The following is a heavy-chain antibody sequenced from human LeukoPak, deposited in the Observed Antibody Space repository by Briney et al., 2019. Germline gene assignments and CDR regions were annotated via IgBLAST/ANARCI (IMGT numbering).Heavy chain of an antibody. Sequence: ASVKVSCKASGYTFTSYDINWVRQATGQGLEWMGWMNPNSGNTGYAQKFQGRVAITRNTSISTAYMELSSLRSEDTAVYYCARGRRWSGYYTRWFDPWGQGTLVTVSS. V-gene: IGHV1-8*03. CDR3: ARGRRWSGYYTRWFDP. D-gene: IGHD3-3*01. J-gene: IGHJ5*02. CDR1: GYTFTSYD. CDR2: MNPNSGNT.